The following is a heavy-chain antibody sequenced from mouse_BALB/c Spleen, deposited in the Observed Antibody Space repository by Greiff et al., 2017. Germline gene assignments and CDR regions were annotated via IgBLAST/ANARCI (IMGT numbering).Heavy chain of an antibody. CDR1: GFTFSSYT. Sequence: VQLKESGGGLVKPGGSLKLSCAASGFTFSSYTMSWVRQTPEKRLEWVATISSGGSYTYYPDSVKGRFTISRDNAKNTLYLQMSSLKSEDTAMYYCTREYDYYAMDYWGQGTSVTVSS. CDR2: ISSGGSYT. V-gene: IGHV5-6-4*01. CDR3: TREYDYYAMDY. J-gene: IGHJ4*01.